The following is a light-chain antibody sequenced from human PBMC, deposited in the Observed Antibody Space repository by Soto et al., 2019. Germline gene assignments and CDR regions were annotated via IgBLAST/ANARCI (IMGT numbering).Light chain of an antibody. CDR3: LQHSAYPLT. V-gene: IGKV1-17*01. J-gene: IGKJ1*01. CDR2: AAS. Sequence: DIQMTQSPSSLSASVGDRVTITCRASQGIRTDLVWYQQKPGKAPKRLIYAASSLQSGVPPRFSGSGSGTEFTLTISSLQPEDFASYFCLQHSAYPLTFGQGTKVEIK. CDR1: QGIRTD.